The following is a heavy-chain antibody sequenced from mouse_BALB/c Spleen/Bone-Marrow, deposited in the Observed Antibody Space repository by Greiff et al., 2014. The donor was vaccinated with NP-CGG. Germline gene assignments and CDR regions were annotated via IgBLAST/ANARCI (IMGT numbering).Heavy chain of an antibody. V-gene: IGHV1S34*01. D-gene: IGHD1-1*01. Sequence: LVKTGASVKISCKASDYSFTDYYMHWVKQTHGKSLEWIGYISCYNGATSYNQKFKGKATFTVDTSSSTAYMQFSSLTSEDSAVYYCARSEGIYYYGSSYALAYWGQGTSVTVSS. J-gene: IGHJ4*01. CDR2: ISCYNGAT. CDR1: DYSFTDYY. CDR3: ARSEGIYYYGSSYALAY.